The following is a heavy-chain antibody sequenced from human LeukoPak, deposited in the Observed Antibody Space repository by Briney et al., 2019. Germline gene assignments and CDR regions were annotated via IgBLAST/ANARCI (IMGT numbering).Heavy chain of an antibody. Sequence: SETLSLTCTVSGGSISSYYWSWIRQAPGKGLEWIGYIYYSGSTNYNPSPKRRVTISVDTSKNQFSLKLSSVTAADTAAYYCARRWVYDKRAFDAWGQGTTVIVSS. CDR2: IYYSGST. J-gene: IGHJ3*01. V-gene: IGHV4-59*08. D-gene: IGHD3-16*01. CDR3: ARRWVYDKRAFDA. CDR1: GGSISSYY.